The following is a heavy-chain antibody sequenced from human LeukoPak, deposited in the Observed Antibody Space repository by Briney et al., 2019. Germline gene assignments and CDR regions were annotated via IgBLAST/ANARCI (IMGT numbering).Heavy chain of an antibody. CDR3: ARDWGFYYDSSGYPDAFDI. CDR1: GYTFTSYC. CDR2: INPNSGGT. Sequence: ASVKVSCKASGYTFTSYCMHWVRQAPGQGLEWMGWINPNSGGTNYAQKFQGRVTMTRDTSISTAYMELSRLRSDDTAVYYCARDWGFYYDSSGYPDAFDIWGQGTMVTVSS. V-gene: IGHV1-2*02. D-gene: IGHD3-22*01. J-gene: IGHJ3*02.